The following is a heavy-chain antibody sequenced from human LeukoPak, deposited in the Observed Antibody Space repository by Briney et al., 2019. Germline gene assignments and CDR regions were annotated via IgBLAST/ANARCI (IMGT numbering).Heavy chain of an antibody. CDR2: VYYSGST. CDR1: GGSISSYF. CDR3: AKSPGGLRPFDH. Sequence: SETLPLTCTVSGGSISSYFWSWIRQTLGKGLEWIGYVYYSGSTNYNPSLKSRVTISVDTSKNQFSLKLSSVTAADTAVYYCAKSPGGLRPFDHWGQGTLVTVSS. J-gene: IGHJ4*02. V-gene: IGHV4-59*01. D-gene: IGHD2-15*01.